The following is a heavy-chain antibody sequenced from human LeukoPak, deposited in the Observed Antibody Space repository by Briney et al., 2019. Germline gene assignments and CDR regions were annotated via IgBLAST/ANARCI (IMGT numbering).Heavy chain of an antibody. CDR2: ISAYNGNT. CDR3: ARGYGDYPTSFYYYYYMDV. V-gene: IGHV1-18*01. Sequence: ASVKVSCKASGYTFTSYGISWVRQAPGQGLEWMGWISAYNGNTNYAQKLQSRVTMTTDTSTSTAYMELRSLRSDDTAVYYCARGYGDYPTSFYYYYYMDVWGKGTTVTVSS. J-gene: IGHJ6*03. CDR1: GYTFTSYG. D-gene: IGHD4-17*01.